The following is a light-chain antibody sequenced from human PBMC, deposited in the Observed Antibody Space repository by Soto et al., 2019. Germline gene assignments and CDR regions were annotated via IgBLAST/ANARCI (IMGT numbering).Light chain of an antibody. CDR2: ADD. V-gene: IGLV6-57*02. CDR1: SGSIASNY. CDR3: QSYVGLTLV. Sequence: NFMLTQPHSVSESPGKTVTLSCTGSSGSIASNYVQWYQQRPGSPPIVVIYADDQRPSGFSDRFSGSIDRSSNSAYLTISALKTEDEADYYCQSYVGLTLVFVTGTKLTVL. J-gene: IGLJ1*01.